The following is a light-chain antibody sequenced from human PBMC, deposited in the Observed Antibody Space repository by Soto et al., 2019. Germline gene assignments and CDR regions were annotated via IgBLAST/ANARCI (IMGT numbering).Light chain of an antibody. CDR2: DAS. CDR1: QNINAW. CDR3: QHYRLYSPWT. J-gene: IGKJ1*01. V-gene: IGKV1-5*01. Sequence: IQMTQSPSTLSASVGDRVTITCRASQNINAWLAWYQQKPGKAPKLLTSDASSLESGVPSRFSGSGSGTEFTLTISGLQPDDFATYYCQHYRLYSPWTFXQGTKVDIK.